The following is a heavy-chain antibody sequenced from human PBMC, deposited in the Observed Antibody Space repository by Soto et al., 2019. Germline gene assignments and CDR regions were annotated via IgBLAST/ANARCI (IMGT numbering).Heavy chain of an antibody. CDR3: AKDLPFRSGHYHYYYYYMDV. CDR1: GFTFSSYA. J-gene: IGHJ6*03. CDR2: ISGSGGST. V-gene: IGHV3-23*01. Sequence: EVQLLESGGGLVQPGGSLRLSCAASGFTFSSYAMSWVRQAPGKGLEWVSAISGSGGSTYYADSVKGRFTISRDNSKNTLYLQMNSLRAEDTAVYYSAKDLPFRSGHYHYYYYYMDVWGKGTTVTVSS. D-gene: IGHD3-3*01.